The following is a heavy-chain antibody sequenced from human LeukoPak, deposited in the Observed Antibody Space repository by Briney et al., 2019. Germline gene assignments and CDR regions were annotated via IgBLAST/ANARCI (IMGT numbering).Heavy chain of an antibody. CDR3: ARTNSITGTNPFDY. J-gene: IGHJ4*02. V-gene: IGHV2-70*11. CDR2: IDWDDDK. Sequence: SGPALVKPTQTLTLTCTFSGFSLSTSGMCVNWVRQPPGKALEWLSRIDWDDDKYYRTSLKTRLTISKDTSKNQVVLTMTNMDPVDTATYYCARTNSITGTNPFDYWGQGTLVTVSS. CDR1: GFSLSTSGMC. D-gene: IGHD1-7*01.